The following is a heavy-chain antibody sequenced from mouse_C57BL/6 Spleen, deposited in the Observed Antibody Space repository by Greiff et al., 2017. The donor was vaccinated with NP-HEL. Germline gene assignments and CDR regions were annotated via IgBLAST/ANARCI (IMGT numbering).Heavy chain of an antibody. CDR3: AREESPPY. V-gene: IGHV1-81*01. D-gene: IGHD1-3*01. Sequence: VKLVESGAELARPGASVKLSCKASGYTFTSYGISWVKQRTGQGLEWIGEIYPRSGNTYYNEKFKGKATLTADKSSSTAYMELRSLTSEDSAVYFCAREESPPYWGQGTLVTVSA. J-gene: IGHJ3*01. CDR2: IYPRSGNT. CDR1: GYTFTSYG.